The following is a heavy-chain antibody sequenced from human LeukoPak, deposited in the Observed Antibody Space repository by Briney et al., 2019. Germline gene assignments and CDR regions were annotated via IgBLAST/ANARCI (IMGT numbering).Heavy chain of an antibody. Sequence: ASVKVSCKASGYTFTSYGISWVRQAPGQGLEWMGWISAYNGNTNYAQKLQGRVTMTTDTSTSTAYIELRSLRSDDTAVYYCARNYDILTGYTGIDYWGQGTLVTVSS. V-gene: IGHV1-18*01. CDR2: ISAYNGNT. CDR1: GYTFTSYG. CDR3: ARNYDILTGYTGIDY. D-gene: IGHD3-9*01. J-gene: IGHJ4*02.